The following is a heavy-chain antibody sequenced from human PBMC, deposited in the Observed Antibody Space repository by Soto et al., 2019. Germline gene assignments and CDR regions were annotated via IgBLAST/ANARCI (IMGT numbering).Heavy chain of an antibody. D-gene: IGHD2-2*01. J-gene: IGHJ6*02. CDR2: IDPSDSYT. CDR3: ARAGSDCSGTSCYYVYYYGMDV. V-gene: IGHV5-10-1*01. Sequence: LGESLKISCKGSGYSFTSYWISWVRQMPGKGLEWMGRIDPSDSYTNYSPSFQGHVTISADKSISTAYLQWSSLKASDTAMYYCARAGSDCSGTSCYYVYYYGMDVWGQGTTVTVSS. CDR1: GYSFTSYW.